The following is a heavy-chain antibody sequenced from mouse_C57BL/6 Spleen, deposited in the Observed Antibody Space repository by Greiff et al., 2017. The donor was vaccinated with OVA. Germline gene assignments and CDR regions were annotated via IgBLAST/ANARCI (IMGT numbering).Heavy chain of an antibody. CDR1: GFNIKDYY. D-gene: IGHD2-3*01. J-gene: IGHJ4*01. Sequence: EVQLQHSGAELVRPGASVKLSCTASGFNIKDYYMHWVKQRPEQGLEWIGRIDPEDGDTEYAPKFQGKATMTADTSSNTAYLQLSSLTSEDTAVYYCTRWLLGYYYAMDYWGQGTSVTVSS. V-gene: IGHV14-1*01. CDR2: IDPEDGDT. CDR3: TRWLLGYYYAMDY.